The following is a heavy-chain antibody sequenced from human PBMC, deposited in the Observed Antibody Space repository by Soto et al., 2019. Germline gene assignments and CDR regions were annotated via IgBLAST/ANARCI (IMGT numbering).Heavy chain of an antibody. J-gene: IGHJ4*02. CDR2: IYYSGST. D-gene: IGHD3-22*01. CDR1: GGSISSGDYY. Sequence: SETLSLTCTVSGGSISSGDYYWSWIRQPPGKGLEWIGYIYYSGSTYYNPSLKSRVTISVDTSKNQFSLKLSSVTAADTAVYYCASQALLYYYDSSGYLPYWGQGTLVTVAS. CDR3: ASQALLYYYDSSGYLPY. V-gene: IGHV4-30-4*01.